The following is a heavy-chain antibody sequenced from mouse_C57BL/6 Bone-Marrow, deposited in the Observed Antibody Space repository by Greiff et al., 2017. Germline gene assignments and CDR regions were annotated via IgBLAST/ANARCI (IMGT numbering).Heavy chain of an antibody. Sequence: VQLQQSGPELVKPGASVKISCKASGYTFTDYYMNWVKQSHGKSLEWIGDIHPNNGGTSYNQKFKGKATLTVDKSSSTAYMELRSLTSEDSAVYYCASHYYGSSLFDYWGQGTTLTVSS. J-gene: IGHJ2*01. CDR2: IHPNNGGT. V-gene: IGHV1-26*01. CDR1: GYTFTDYY. D-gene: IGHD1-1*01. CDR3: ASHYYGSSLFDY.